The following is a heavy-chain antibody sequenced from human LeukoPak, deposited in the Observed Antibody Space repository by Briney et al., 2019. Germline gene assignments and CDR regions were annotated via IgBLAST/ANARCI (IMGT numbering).Heavy chain of an antibody. J-gene: IGHJ4*02. CDR1: GGSISSSSYYW. V-gene: IGHV3-74*01. D-gene: IGHD7-27*01. Sequence: ETLSLTCTVSGGSISSSSYYWMHWVRQAPGKGLVWVSRINRDGSSTSYADSVKGRFAISRDNAKNTLYLQMNSPRAEDTAVYYCARDDWGSFDYWGQGTLVTVSS. CDR3: ARDDWGSFDY. CDR2: INRDGSST.